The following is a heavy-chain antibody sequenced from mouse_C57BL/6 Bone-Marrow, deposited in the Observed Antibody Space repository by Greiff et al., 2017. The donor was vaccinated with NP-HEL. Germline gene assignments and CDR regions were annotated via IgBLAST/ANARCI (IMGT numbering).Heavy chain of an antibody. J-gene: IGHJ2*01. CDR1: GFNIKNTY. V-gene: IGHV14-3*01. CDR3: ATVCTTVVARDY. D-gene: IGHD1-1*01. CDR2: IDPANGNT. Sequence: EVKLVESVAELVRPGASVKLSCTASGFNIKNTYMHWVKQRPEQGLEWIGRIDPANGNTKYAPKFQGKATITADTSSNTAYLQLSSLTSEDTAIYYCATVCTTVVARDYWGQGTTLTVSS.